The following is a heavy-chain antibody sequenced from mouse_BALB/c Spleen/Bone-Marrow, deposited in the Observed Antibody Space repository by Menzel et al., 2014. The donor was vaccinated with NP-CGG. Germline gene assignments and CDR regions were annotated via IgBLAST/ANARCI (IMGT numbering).Heavy chain of an antibody. CDR1: GYTFTDYN. CDR3: ARIYYGYEFTY. J-gene: IGHJ3*01. CDR2: IYPYNGVT. V-gene: IGHV1S29*02. Sequence: VQLQQPGPELLKPGASVKISCKASGYTFTDYNMHWVKQSHGKSLEWIGYIYPYNGVTAYNQKFKSKATLTVDNSSSTAYMEFRSLTSEDSAVYYCARIYYGYEFTYWGQGTLVTVS. D-gene: IGHD2-2*01.